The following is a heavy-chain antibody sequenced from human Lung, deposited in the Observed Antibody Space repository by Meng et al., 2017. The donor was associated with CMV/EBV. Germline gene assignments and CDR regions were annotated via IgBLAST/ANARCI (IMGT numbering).Heavy chain of an antibody. Sequence: SETXSLTCIVSGGAVSDGNYHWNWVRQPPGKGLEWIGQTWSGRGTYYSPSLESRLTISVDTSKNQFSLHLTSVTAADTAIYYCATLIAGYGGRGSWGQGTLVTVSS. CDR1: GGAVSDGNYH. J-gene: IGHJ4*02. D-gene: IGHD5-12*01. V-gene: IGHV4-61*01. CDR2: TWSGRGT. CDR3: ATLIAGYGGRGS.